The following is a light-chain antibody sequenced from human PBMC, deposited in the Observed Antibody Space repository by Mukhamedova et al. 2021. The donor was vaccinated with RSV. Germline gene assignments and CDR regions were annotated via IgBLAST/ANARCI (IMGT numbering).Light chain of an antibody. Sequence: NQRPSGVPDRFSGSIDTSSDSASLTISGLKTDDEAEYYWQSYDRNTRAVFGGGTKLTVL. CDR3: QSYDRNTRAV. V-gene: IGLV6-57*01. J-gene: IGLJ2*01. CDR2: N.